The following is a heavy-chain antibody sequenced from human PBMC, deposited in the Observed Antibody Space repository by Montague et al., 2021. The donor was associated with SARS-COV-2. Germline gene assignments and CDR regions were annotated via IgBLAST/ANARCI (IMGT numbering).Heavy chain of an antibody. J-gene: IGHJ4*02. V-gene: IGHV4-59*01. CDR1: GGSISRYY. Sequence: SETLSLTCTVSGGSISRYYWNWIRQPPGKGLEWIAYIYYNGSTNYNPSLKSRVTISVDTSKNQFSLKLSSVTAADTAVYYCARSRENYNISTGYPYYFDYWGQGTLVTVSS. CDR3: ARSRENYNISTGYPYYFDY. CDR2: IYYNGST. D-gene: IGHD3-9*01.